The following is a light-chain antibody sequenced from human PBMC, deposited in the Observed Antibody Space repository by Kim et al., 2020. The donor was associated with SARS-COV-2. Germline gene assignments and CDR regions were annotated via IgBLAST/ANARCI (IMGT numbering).Light chain of an antibody. CDR1: GSNIGAGYD. V-gene: IGLV1-40*01. CDR3: QSYDSSLSGWV. Sequence: QVVTTSSTGSGSNIGAGYDVHWYQQLPGPAPKLLIYGNSNRPSGVPDRFSGSKSGTSASLAITGLQAEDEADYYCQSYDSSLSGWVFGGGTQLTVL. J-gene: IGLJ3*02. CDR2: GNS.